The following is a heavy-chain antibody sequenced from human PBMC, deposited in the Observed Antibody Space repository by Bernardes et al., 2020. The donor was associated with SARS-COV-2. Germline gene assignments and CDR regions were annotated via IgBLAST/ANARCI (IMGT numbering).Heavy chain of an antibody. V-gene: IGHV4-39*01. J-gene: IGHJ4*02. CDR2: IGYYGNT. D-gene: IGHD2-15*01. Sequence: ETLSLTCTVSGGSISNTNYYWGWIRQPPGKGLEWIGSIGYYGNTYYNPSLQSRVTISVDTSKNQFALRLTSVTGADTAVDYCAGVAPGGSCSGGSRGVYWGRGTLVPVSS. CDR3: AGVAPGGSCSGGSRGVY. CDR1: GGSISNTNYY.